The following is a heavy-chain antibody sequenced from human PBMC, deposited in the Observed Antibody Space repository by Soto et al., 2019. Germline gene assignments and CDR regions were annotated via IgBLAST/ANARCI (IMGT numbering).Heavy chain of an antibody. CDR1: GLTFSSYA. V-gene: IGHV3-23*01. D-gene: IGHD3-10*01. CDR2: ISSNGMST. Sequence: GALRLSCAASGLTFSSYAMNWVRQAPGKGLEWVSTISSNGMSTYYADSVKGRFTISRDNSKNALYLQMNSLRAEDTAVYYCATYYGSGTYFFGLKFYFDPWGQGSLVTVSS. CDR3: ATYYGSGTYFFGLKFYFDP. J-gene: IGHJ4*02.